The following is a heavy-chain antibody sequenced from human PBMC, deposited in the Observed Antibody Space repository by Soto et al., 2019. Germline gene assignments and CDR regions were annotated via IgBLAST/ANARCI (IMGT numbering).Heavy chain of an antibody. D-gene: IGHD3-16*01. J-gene: IGHJ6*03. Sequence: DVQLLESGGGSVQRGGSLRLSCAAAGFTFSTYGMNWVRQAPGKGLEWVSYGGSGGSTYYADSVKGRFTISSDTSKNTLYLHMNSLRAEDTAVYYCMKVRGRAYHYYDMDVWGNGTTVTVSS. CDR2: GGSGGST. CDR1: GFTFSTYG. V-gene: IGHV3-23*01. CDR3: MKVRGRAYHYYDMDV.